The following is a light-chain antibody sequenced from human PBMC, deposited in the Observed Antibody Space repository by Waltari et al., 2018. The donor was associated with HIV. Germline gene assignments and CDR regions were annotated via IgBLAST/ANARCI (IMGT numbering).Light chain of an antibody. V-gene: IGLV4-69*01. CDR2: LNNDGSH. CDR3: QTWDTGIMM. J-gene: IGLJ3*02. CDR1: SGHSDYA. Sequence: QPVVTQSPSAAASLGASVKLTCTLSSGHSDYAIAWHQQHPQKGPRYLMRLNNDGSHYKGDGIPDRFSGSSSGAERYLIISSLQSGDGADYDCQTWDTGIMMFGGGTKLTVL.